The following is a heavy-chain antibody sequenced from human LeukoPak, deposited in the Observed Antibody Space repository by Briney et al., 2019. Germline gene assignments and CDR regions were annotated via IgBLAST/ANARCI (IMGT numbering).Heavy chain of an antibody. D-gene: IGHD5-18*01. CDR3: ARDHPRGYSYGYTNAFDS. J-gene: IGHJ3*02. CDR2: IYTSGST. Sequence: QTLSLTPTVSVGSISSYYCSCIRQPAGTGLKWIGRIYTSGSTNYNPSLKSRVTMSVDTCKIQFSLKLSSVTAAHTAVYYCARDHPRGYSYGYTNAFDSWGQGTMVTVSS. V-gene: IGHV4-4*07. CDR1: VGSISSYY.